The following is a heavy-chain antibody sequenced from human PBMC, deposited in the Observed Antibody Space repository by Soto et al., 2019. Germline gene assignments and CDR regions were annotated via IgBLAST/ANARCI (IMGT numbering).Heavy chain of an antibody. CDR3: ASTNREGYYYYGMDV. CDR1: GGSIGSSDG. J-gene: IGHJ6*02. D-gene: IGHD1-26*01. Sequence: SETLSLTCAVSGGSIGSSDGWSWVRPPPGKGLEWIGEIYHSGSTNYNPSLKSRVTISVDKSKNQFSLKLSSVTAADTAVYYCASTNREGYYYYGMDVWGQGTTVTVSS. V-gene: IGHV4-4*02. CDR2: IYHSGST.